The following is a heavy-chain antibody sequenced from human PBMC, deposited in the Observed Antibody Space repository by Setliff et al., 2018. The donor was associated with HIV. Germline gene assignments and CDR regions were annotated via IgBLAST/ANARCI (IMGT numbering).Heavy chain of an antibody. CDR3: ARDNSYYYGSGSHYWYGMDV. V-gene: IGHV4-39*07. J-gene: IGHJ6*01. CDR2: IYYSGST. Sequence: SETLSLTCTVSGGSISSSSYYWGWIRQPPGKGLEWIGSIYYSGSTYYNPSLKSRVTISVDTSKNQFSLKLSSVTAADTAVYYCARDNSYYYGSGSHYWYGMDVWGQGTTVT. CDR1: GGSISSSSYY. D-gene: IGHD3-10*01.